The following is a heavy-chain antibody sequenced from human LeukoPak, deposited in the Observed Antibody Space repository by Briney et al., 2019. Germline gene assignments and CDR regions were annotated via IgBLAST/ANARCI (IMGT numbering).Heavy chain of an antibody. D-gene: IGHD4-17*01. CDR3: ARVGGYGDYDVGYYYYMDV. Sequence: GGSLRLSCAASGFTFSSYEMNWVRQAPGKGLEWVSYISSSGSTIYYADSVKGRFTISRDNAKNSLYLQMNSLRAEDTAVYYCARVGGYGDYDVGYYYYMDVWGKGTTVTISS. CDR2: ISSSGSTI. V-gene: IGHV3-48*03. J-gene: IGHJ6*03. CDR1: GFTFSSYE.